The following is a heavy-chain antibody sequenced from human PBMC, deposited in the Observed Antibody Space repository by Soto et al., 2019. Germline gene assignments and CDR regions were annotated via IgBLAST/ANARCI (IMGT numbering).Heavy chain of an antibody. CDR1: GYTFSNYD. D-gene: IGHD3-10*01. Sequence: QVQLVQSGAELKKPGASVKVSCKASGYTFSNYDMNWVRQATGQGPEWIGWVNPNNGDTGYAQKFQGRVTLTTDISTTTAYMELTSLRSEDTAIYSCAKVSRKGSAIDFDYWGQGTLITVS. V-gene: IGHV1-8*01. CDR3: AKVSRKGSAIDFDY. CDR2: VNPNNGDT. J-gene: IGHJ4*02.